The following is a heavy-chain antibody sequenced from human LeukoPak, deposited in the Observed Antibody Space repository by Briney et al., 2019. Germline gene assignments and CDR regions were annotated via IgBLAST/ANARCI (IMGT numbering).Heavy chain of an antibody. CDR2: ISSSSSTI. CDR3: ARDFWTYGGNWVHLDY. V-gene: IGHV3-48*02. Sequence: SGGSLRLSCAASGFTFSSYSMNWVRQAPVKGLEWVSYISSSSSTIYYADSVKGRFTISRDNAKNSLYLQMNSLRDEDTAVYYCARDFWTYGGNWVHLDYWGQGTLVTVSS. J-gene: IGHJ4*02. CDR1: GFTFSSYS. D-gene: IGHD2-15*01.